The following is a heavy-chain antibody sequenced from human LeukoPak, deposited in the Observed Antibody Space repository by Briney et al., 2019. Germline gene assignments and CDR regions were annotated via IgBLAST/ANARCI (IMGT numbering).Heavy chain of an antibody. Sequence: SETLSLTCTVSGGSISGYYWSWIRQPPGKGLDWIGYIYYSGSTNYNPSLKSRVTISVDTSKNQFSLKLSSVTAADTAVYYCARDYLDSSGYWGQGTLVTVSS. J-gene: IGHJ1*01. V-gene: IGHV4-59*01. CDR3: ARDYLDSSGY. D-gene: IGHD3-22*01. CDR2: IYYSGST. CDR1: GGSISGYY.